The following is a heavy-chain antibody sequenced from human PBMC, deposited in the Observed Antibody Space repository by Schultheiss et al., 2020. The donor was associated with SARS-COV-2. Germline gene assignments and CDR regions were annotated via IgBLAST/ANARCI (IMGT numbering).Heavy chain of an antibody. V-gene: IGHV4-59*01. CDR1: GGSISSYY. CDR2: IYYSGST. J-gene: IGHJ4*02. CDR3: ARNYDSSGYYPVAFDY. D-gene: IGHD3-22*01. Sequence: SQTLSLTCTVSGGSISSYYWSWIRQPPGKGLEWIGYIYYSGSTNYNPSLKSRVTISVDTSKNQGSLKLSSVTAADTAVYYCARNYDSSGYYPVAFDYWGQGTLVTVAS.